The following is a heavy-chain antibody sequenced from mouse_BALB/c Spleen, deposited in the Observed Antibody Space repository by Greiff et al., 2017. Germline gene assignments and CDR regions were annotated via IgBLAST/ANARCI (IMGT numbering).Heavy chain of an antibody. J-gene: IGHJ1*01. CDR1: GYAFTNYL. CDR3: ARSIRGDYYGSSYWYFDV. V-gene: IGHV1-54*01. CDR2: INPGSGGT. D-gene: IGHD1-1*01. Sequence: QVQLQQSGAELVRPGTSVKVSCKASGYAFTNYLIEWVKQRPGQGLEWIGVINPGSGGTNYNEKFKGKATLTADKSSSTAYMQLSSLTSDDSAVYFCARSIRGDYYGSSYWYFDVWGAGTTVTVSS.